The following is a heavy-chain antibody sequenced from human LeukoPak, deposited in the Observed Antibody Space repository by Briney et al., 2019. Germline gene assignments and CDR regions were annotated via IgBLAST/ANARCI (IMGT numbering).Heavy chain of an antibody. V-gene: IGHV3-66*01. D-gene: IGHD2-21*01. Sequence: PGGSLRLSCAASGFTVSTNYMSWVRQAPGEGLEWVSLIYADGSTFYADSVKGRFTISRDSSKNTLCLQMNILRAEDTAVYYCARDIPSRYWGHGTLVTVSS. CDR2: IYADGST. CDR3: ARDIPSRY. J-gene: IGHJ4*01. CDR1: GFTVSTNY.